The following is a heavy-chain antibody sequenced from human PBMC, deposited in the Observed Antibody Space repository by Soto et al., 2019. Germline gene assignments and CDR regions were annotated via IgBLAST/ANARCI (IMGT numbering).Heavy chain of an antibody. D-gene: IGHD3-22*01. CDR2: INPSGGST. J-gene: IGHJ3*02. CDR1: GYTFTSYY. CDR3: ASSLGVPVYDSSRGAFDI. Sequence: ASVKVSCKASGYTFTSYYMHWVRQAPGQGLEWMGIINPSGGSTSYAQKFQGRVTMTRDTSTSTVYRELSSLRSEDTAVYYCASSLGVPVYDSSRGAFDIWGQGTMVTVSS. V-gene: IGHV1-46*01.